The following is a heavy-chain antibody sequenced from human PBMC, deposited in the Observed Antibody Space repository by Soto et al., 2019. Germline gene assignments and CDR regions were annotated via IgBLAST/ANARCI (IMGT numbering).Heavy chain of an antibody. Sequence: GASVKVSCKASGGTFSSYAISWVRQAPGQGLEWMGGIIPIFGTANYAQKFQGRVTITADKSTSTAYMELSSLRSEDTAVYYCARGGSGYSSGWYPGRIDYWGQGTLVTVS. CDR3: ARGGSGYSSGWYPGRIDY. CDR1: GGTFSSYA. CDR2: IIPIFGTA. J-gene: IGHJ4*02. V-gene: IGHV1-69*06. D-gene: IGHD6-19*01.